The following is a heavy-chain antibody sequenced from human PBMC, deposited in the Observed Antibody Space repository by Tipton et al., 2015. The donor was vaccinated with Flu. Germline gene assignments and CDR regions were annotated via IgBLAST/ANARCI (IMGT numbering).Heavy chain of an antibody. J-gene: IGHJ3*01. CDR3: AKFFSGWYSAFDL. CDR2: VSDSGSTS. D-gene: IGHD6-19*01. V-gene: IGHV3-23*01. CDR1: GFNFRSFS. Sequence: SLRLSCVASGFNFRSFSMGWVRQAPGKGLEWVASVSDSGSTSFHADSVKGRFTISRDDFRSTLSLQMDNLRADDTAEYFCAKFFSGWYSAFDLWGQGTRVAVSS.